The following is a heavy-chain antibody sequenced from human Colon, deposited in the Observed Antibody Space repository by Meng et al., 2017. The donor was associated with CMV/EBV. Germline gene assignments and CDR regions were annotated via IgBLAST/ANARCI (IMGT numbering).Heavy chain of an antibody. CDR3: ARDATRFGEAREEWELSH. V-gene: IGHV1-69*05. J-gene: IGHJ4*02. CDR2: IIPIFGTA. Sequence: SVKVSCKTSGYRFSSFGISWVRQAPGQGLEWMGGIIPIFGTANYAQKFQGRVTITTDESTSTAYMELSSLRSEDTAVYYCARDATRFGEAREEWELSHWGQGTLVTVSS. D-gene: IGHD1-26*01. CDR1: GYRFSSFG.